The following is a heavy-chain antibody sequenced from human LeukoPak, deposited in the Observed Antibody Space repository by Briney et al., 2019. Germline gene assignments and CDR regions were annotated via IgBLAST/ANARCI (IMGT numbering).Heavy chain of an antibody. Sequence: PSETLSLTCTVSGGSISSYYWSWIRQPPGKGLEWIGYIYYSGSTNYNPSLKSRVTISVDTSKNQFPLKLSSVTAADTAVYYCARVRVWLGGAYYFDYWGQGTLVTVSS. CDR3: ARVRVWLGGAYYFDY. V-gene: IGHV4-59*01. CDR2: IYYSGST. CDR1: GGSISSYY. D-gene: IGHD2-21*01. J-gene: IGHJ4*02.